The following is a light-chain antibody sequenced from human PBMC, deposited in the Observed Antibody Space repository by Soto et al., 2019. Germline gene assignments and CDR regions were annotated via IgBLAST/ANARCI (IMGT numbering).Light chain of an antibody. CDR1: GSNFGAGYE. CDR3: QSFDSSLRAYV. Sequence: QSVLTQPPSVSGAPGQRVTISCTGSGSNFGAGYEVHWYKQLPGAAPTLVIFNNLNRPSGVPERFSGSKSGTSASLVISGLQAEDEADYYCQSFDSSLRAYVFGSGTQLTVL. V-gene: IGLV1-40*01. J-gene: IGLJ1*01. CDR2: NNL.